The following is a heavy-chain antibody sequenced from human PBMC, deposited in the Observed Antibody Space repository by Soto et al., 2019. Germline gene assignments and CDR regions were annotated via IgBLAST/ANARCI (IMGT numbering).Heavy chain of an antibody. CDR1: GFTFSSYA. D-gene: IGHD3-22*01. CDR3: ARAYYDSSGYPVGGMDV. V-gene: IGHV3-23*01. CDR2: ISGSGGST. J-gene: IGHJ6*02. Sequence: GSLRLSCAASGFTFSSYAMSWVRQAPGKGLKWVSGISGSGGSTYYADSVKGRFTISREDDKNSVYLQMNSLGAGDTAVYYCARAYYDSSGYPVGGMDVWGQGTMVTVSS.